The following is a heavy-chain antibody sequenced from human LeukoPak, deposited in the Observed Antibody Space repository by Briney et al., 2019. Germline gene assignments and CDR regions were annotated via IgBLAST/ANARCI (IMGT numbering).Heavy chain of an antibody. CDR2: IWHDGSNK. J-gene: IGHJ4*02. CDR1: GFTFSSYG. D-gene: IGHD2-15*01. V-gene: IGHV3-33*06. CDR3: AKEGEYCSGGSCYRGFDY. Sequence: PGRSLRLSCAASGFTFSSYGMHWVRQAPGKGLEWVAVIWHDGSNKYYADSVKGRFTISRDNSKNTLYLQMNSLRAEDTAVYYCAKEGEYCSGGSCYRGFDYWGQGTLVTVSS.